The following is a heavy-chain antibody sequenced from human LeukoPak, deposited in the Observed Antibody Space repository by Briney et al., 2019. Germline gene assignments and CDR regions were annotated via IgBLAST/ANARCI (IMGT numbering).Heavy chain of an antibody. V-gene: IGHV3-21*01. CDR1: GFIFSNYG. CDR2: ISSISTYT. J-gene: IGHJ3*02. Sequence: PGGSLRLSCAASGFIFSNYGMIWVRQAPGKGPEWVSSISSISTYTHYADSVKGRFIISRDNAENSLFLQMNSLRAEDTAVYYCAREGSGWLGFDIWGQGTMVTVSS. D-gene: IGHD6-19*01. CDR3: AREGSGWLGFDI.